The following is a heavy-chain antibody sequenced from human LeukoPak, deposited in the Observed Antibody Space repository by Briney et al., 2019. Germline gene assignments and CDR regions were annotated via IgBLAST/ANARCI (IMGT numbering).Heavy chain of an antibody. D-gene: IGHD1-26*01. CDR3: ARSAVSGSYGENDY. V-gene: IGHV1-18*01. J-gene: IGHJ4*02. CDR1: GYTFTNHG. Sequence: ASVKVSCKASGYTFTNHGISWVRQAPGQGLEWMGWISAYNGNTNYAQKLQGRVTMTTDTSTSTAYMELRSLRSDNTAVYYCARSAVSGSYGENDYWGQGTLVTVSS. CDR2: ISAYNGNT.